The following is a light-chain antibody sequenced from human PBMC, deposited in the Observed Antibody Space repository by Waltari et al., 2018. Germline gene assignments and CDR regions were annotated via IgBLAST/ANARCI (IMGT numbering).Light chain of an antibody. Sequence: IVFSQSPDTLSFCPGGRATLSCRASQSVSGISLAWYQQKPGQAPRLLIYGTSSRATGFPDRFSGSGSGTDFTLTISRLEPEDFGVYHCQQYDGSAVTFGGGTKVEIK. CDR3: QQYDGSAVT. CDR2: GTS. V-gene: IGKV3-20*01. CDR1: QSVSGIS. J-gene: IGKJ4*01.